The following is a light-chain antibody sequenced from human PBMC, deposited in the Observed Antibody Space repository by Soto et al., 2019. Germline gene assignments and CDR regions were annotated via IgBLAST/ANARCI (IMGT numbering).Light chain of an antibody. CDR2: AAS. Sequence: DIQMTQSPSSLSASVGDRVTITCRASQSISSYLNWYQQKPGKAPKLLIYAASSLQSGVPSRFSGSGSGTEFTLTISSLQPEDFATYYCQQSYSTLVTFGQGTKVDIK. V-gene: IGKV1-39*01. CDR1: QSISSY. J-gene: IGKJ1*01. CDR3: QQSYSTLVT.